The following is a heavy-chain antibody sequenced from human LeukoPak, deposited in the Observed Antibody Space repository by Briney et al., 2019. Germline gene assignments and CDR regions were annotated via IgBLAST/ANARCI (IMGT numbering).Heavy chain of an antibody. V-gene: IGHV4-34*01. Sequence: PSETLSLTCAVYGGSFSGYYWSWIRQPPGKGLEWIGEINHSGSTNYNPSLKSRLTISVDTSKNQFSLKVSSVTAADTAVYYCARETTVTTGWYFDLWGRGTLVTVSS. CDR2: INHSGST. D-gene: IGHD4-17*01. CDR3: ARETTVTTGWYFDL. CDR1: GGSFSGYY. J-gene: IGHJ2*01.